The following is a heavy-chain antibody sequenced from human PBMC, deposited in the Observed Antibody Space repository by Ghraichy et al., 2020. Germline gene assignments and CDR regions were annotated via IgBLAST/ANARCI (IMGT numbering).Heavy chain of an antibody. V-gene: IGHV4-30-4*07. D-gene: IGHD3-22*01. CDR1: GGSFSSGGYS. CDR2: IYYSGST. CDR3: VRGVSSGYNYLTWFDP. Sequence: SDTLSLTCAVSGGSFSSGGYSWSWIRQPPGKGLEWIGYIYYSGSTYYNPSLKSRVTISVDTSKNQVSLKLSSVTAADTAVYYCVRGVSSGYNYLTWFDPWGQGTLVTVSS. J-gene: IGHJ5*02.